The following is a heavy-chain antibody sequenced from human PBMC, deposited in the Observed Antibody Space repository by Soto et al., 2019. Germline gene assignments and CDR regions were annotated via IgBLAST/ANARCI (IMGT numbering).Heavy chain of an antibody. J-gene: IGHJ6*02. CDR2: IAYDGNDK. V-gene: IGHV3-30*03. Sequence: QAQLVESGGGVVQPGRSLRLSCAASEFTFNTYAMHWVRQAPDKGLEWVAVIAYDGNDKYYADSVKGRFTISRDKSKNALYLQMNTLRPEDTAMYYCARDVGNYVPYYYGMDVWGQGTTVTVSS. D-gene: IGHD1-7*01. CDR3: ARDVGNYVPYYYGMDV. CDR1: EFTFNTYA.